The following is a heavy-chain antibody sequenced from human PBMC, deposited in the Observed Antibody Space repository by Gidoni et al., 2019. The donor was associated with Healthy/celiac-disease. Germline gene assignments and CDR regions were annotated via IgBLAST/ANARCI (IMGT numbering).Heavy chain of an antibody. V-gene: IGHV4-30-4*01. D-gene: IGHD5-12*01. CDR3: ARFRGGYDSYYFDY. CDR1: GGSISSGDYY. J-gene: IGHJ4*02. CDR2: IYYSGST. Sequence: QVQLQESGPGLVKPSQTLSLTCTVSGGSISSGDYYWSWIRQPPGKGLEWIGYIYYSGSTYYNPSLKSRVTISVDTSTNQFSLKLSAVTAADTAVYYCARFRGGYDSYYFDYWCQGTLVTVSS.